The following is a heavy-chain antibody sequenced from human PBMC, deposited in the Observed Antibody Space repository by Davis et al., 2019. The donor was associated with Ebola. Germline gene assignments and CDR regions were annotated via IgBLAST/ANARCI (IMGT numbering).Heavy chain of an antibody. CDR3: ARGDLGYCSSTSCYAGYYYGMDV. J-gene: IGHJ6*02. Sequence: AASVKVSCKASGGTFSSYAISWVRQAPGQGLEWMGGIIPIFGTANYAQKFQGRVTITADESTSTAYMELSSLRSEDTAVYYCARGDLGYCSSTSCYAGYYYGMDVWGQGTTVTVSS. D-gene: IGHD2-2*01. V-gene: IGHV1-69*13. CDR1: GGTFSSYA. CDR2: IIPIFGTA.